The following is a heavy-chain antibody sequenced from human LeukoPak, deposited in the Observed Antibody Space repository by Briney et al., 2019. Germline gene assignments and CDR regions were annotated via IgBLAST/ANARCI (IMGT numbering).Heavy chain of an antibody. CDR2: ITANTRGSIT. CDR1: GFSFSTYD. V-gene: IGHV3-23*01. Sequence: GGSLRLSCVTSGFSFSTYDMGWVRQAPGKGLEWVSGITANTRGSITYYADSVKGRFTISRDSSKDTLYLQMNSLRAEDTAVHFCARGGYFSFDYWGQGTLVTVSS. D-gene: IGHD2/OR15-2a*01. CDR3: ARGGYFSFDY. J-gene: IGHJ4*02.